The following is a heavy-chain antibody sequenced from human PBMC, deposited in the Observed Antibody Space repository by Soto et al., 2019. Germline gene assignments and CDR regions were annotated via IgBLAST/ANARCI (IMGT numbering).Heavy chain of an antibody. V-gene: IGHV3-43*01. J-gene: IGHJ5*02. Sequence: GSLRLSCAASGFTFDDYTMHWVRQAPGKGLEWVSLISWGGGSTYYADSVKGRFTISRDNSKNTLYLQMNSLRAEDTAVYYCARDHDDYIWGSYLTPWGQGTLVTVSS. CDR1: GFTFDDYT. CDR3: ARDHDDYIWGSYLTP. D-gene: IGHD3-16*01. CDR2: ISWGGGST.